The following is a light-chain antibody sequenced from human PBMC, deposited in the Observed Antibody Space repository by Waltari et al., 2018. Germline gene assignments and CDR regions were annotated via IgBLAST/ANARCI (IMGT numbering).Light chain of an antibody. J-gene: IGLJ3*02. CDR3: AAWDDSLNGPGV. CDR2: SNN. CDR1: SSNTGSNT. V-gene: IGLV1-44*01. Sequence: QSVLTQPPSASGTPGQRVTISCSGSSSNTGSNTVNWYTQLPGTAPKLLIYSNNQRPSGVPDRFSGSKSGTSASLAISGLQSEDEADYYCAAWDDSLNGPGVFGGGTKLTVL.